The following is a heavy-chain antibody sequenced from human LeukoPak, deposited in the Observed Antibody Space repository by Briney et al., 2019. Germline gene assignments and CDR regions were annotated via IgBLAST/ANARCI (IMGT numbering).Heavy chain of an antibody. J-gene: IGHJ4*02. CDR2: IYYSGST. D-gene: IGHD5-18*01. V-gene: IGHV4-59*01. Sequence: SETLSLTCTVSGGSISSYYWSWIRQPPGKGLEWIGYIYYSGSTNYNPSLKSRVTISVDTSKNQFSLKLSSVTAADTAVYYCARVGYSYGYYYFDYWGQGTLVTVSS. CDR1: GGSISSYY. CDR3: ARVGYSYGYYYFDY.